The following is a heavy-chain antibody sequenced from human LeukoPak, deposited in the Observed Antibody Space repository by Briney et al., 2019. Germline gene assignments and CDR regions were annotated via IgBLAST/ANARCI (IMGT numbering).Heavy chain of an antibody. CDR1: GYSFTSYW. J-gene: IGHJ6*02. D-gene: IGHD7-27*01. V-gene: IGHV5-51*01. CDR2: IYPGDSDT. CDR3: ARSWGPAAYYYGMDV. Sequence: GESLKISCKGSGYSFTSYWIGWVRQMPGKGLEWMGIIYPGDSDTRYSPSFQGQVTISADKSISTAYLQWSSLKASDTAMYYCARSWGPAAYYYGMDVWGQGTTVTVSS.